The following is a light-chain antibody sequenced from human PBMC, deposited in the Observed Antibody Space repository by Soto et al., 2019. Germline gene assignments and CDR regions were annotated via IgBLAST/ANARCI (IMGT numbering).Light chain of an antibody. J-gene: IGKJ1*01. CDR2: DAS. CDR1: QRIGTW. CDR3: QQYATYAPST. V-gene: IGKV1-5*01. Sequence: DIQMTPSPSSLSASVVDRVTITCRASQRIGTWLAWYQHRPGEGPKLLIHDASSLESGVPSRFSGSGSATEFSLTISSLESGDSGTYHCQQYATYAPSTFGQGTKV.